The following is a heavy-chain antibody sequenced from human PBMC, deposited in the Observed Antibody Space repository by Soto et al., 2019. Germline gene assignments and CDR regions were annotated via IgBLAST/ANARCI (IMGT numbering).Heavy chain of an antibody. Sequence: QVQLVQSGAEVKKPGSSVKVSCKASGGSFSSYAISWERQAPGQGLERMGRIIPIFGTANYAQKFQGRVTITADESTSTAYMELSSLRSEDTAVYYCARDKNAWSIAARPGVIYYGMDVWGQGTTVTVSS. D-gene: IGHD6-6*01. CDR3: ARDKNAWSIAARPGVIYYGMDV. V-gene: IGHV1-69*18. J-gene: IGHJ6*02. CDR2: IIPIFGTA. CDR1: GGSFSSYA.